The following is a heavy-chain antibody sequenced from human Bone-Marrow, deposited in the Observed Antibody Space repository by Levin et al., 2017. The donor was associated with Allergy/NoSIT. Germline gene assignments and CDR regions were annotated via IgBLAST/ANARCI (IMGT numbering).Heavy chain of an antibody. V-gene: IGHV4-31*03. CDR1: GGSISGGGYY. J-gene: IGHJ3*01. Sequence: SETLSLTCTVSGGSISGGGYYWCWIRQHPGKGLEWIGCISYIGSTHYNPSLKSRVTISADTSDKQFSLKMSSVTAADTAVFYCARATFHGASDAFDVWGQGTIVTVSS. D-gene: IGHD1-26*01. CDR2: ISYIGST. CDR3: ARATFHGASDAFDV.